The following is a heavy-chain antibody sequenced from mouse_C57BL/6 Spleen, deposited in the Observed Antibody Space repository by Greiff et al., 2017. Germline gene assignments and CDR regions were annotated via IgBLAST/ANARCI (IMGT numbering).Heavy chain of an antibody. CDR3: ARDDYYGRAMDY. D-gene: IGHD1-1*01. CDR1: GYTFTSYW. CDR2: IDPNSGGT. V-gene: IGHV1-72*01. J-gene: IGHJ4*01. Sequence: QVHVKQPGAELVKPGASVKLSCKASGYTFTSYWMHWVKQRPGRGLEWIGRIDPNSGGTKYNEKFKSKATLTVDKPSSTAYMQLSSLTSEDSAVDYCARDDYYGRAMDYWGQGTSVTVSS.